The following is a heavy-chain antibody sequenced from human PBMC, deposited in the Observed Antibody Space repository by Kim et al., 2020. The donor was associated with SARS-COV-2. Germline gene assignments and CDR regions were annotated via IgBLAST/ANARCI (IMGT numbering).Heavy chain of an antibody. J-gene: IGHJ5*02. Sequence: GGSLRLSCAASGFTFSSYGMHWVRQAPGKGLEWVAVISYDGSNKYYADSVKGRFTISRDNSKNTLYLQMNSLRAEDTAVYYCAKAGSGRYNWFDPWGQGTLVTVSS. CDR2: ISYDGSNK. CDR3: AKAGSGRYNWFDP. CDR1: GFTFSSYG. D-gene: IGHD1-26*01. V-gene: IGHV3-30*18.